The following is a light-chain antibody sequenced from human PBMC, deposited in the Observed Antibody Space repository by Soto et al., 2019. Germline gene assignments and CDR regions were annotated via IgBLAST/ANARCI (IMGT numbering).Light chain of an antibody. CDR2: KAS. V-gene: IGKV1-5*03. CDR1: QNINSW. CDR3: QQYNSYSHT. J-gene: IGKJ2*01. Sequence: DIQMTQSPSTLSAYVGDRVTIACRASQNINSWLAWYQQKPGKAPKLLIYKASSLESGVPSRFSGSGSGTEFTLTISSLQPDDFANYYYQQYNSYSHTFGQGTKLEI.